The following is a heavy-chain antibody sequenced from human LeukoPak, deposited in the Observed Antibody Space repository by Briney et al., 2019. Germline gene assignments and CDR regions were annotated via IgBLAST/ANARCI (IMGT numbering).Heavy chain of an antibody. J-gene: IGHJ5*02. CDR3: AKGGSWPVWLDP. CDR1: GGSFSGHY. D-gene: IGHD3-10*01. V-gene: IGHV4-34*01. CDR2: INHSGRT. Sequence: SETLSLTCGVFGGSFSGHYWSWIRQPPGRGLEWIGEINHSGRTNYNASLKSRVAISGDTSKNQFSLKLSSVTAADTAVYYCAKGGSWPVWLDPWGQGTLVTVSS.